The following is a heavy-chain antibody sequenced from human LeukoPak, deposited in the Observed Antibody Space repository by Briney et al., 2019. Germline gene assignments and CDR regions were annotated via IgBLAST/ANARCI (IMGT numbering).Heavy chain of an antibody. V-gene: IGHV4-34*01. CDR2: INHSGST. Sequence: PSETLSLTCAVYGGSFSGYYWSWIRQPPGKGLEWIGEINHSGSTNYNPSLKSRVTMSVDTSKNQFSLKLSSVTAADTAVYYCARGGWTGIAVAGTIRKYGMDVWGKGTTVTVSS. CDR3: ARGGWTGIAVAGTIRKYGMDV. CDR1: GGSFSGYY. D-gene: IGHD6-19*01. J-gene: IGHJ6*04.